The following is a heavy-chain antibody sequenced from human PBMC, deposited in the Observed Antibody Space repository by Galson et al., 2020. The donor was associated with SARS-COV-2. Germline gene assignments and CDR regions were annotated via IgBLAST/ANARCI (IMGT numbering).Heavy chain of an antibody. CDR3: ARQTSSITTIVVALPGAFDI. CDR1: GGSISSGDYY. J-gene: IGHJ3*02. Sequence: ETSETLSLTCTVSGGSISSGDYYWSWIRQPPGKGLEWIGYIYYSGSTYYNPSLKSRVTISVDTSKNQFSLKLSSVTAADTAVYYCARQTSSITTIVVALPGAFDIWGQGTMVTVSS. V-gene: IGHV4-30-4*01. D-gene: IGHD3-22*01. CDR2: IYYSGST.